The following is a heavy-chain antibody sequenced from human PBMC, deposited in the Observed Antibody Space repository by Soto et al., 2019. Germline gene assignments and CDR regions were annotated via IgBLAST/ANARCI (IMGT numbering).Heavy chain of an antibody. J-gene: IGHJ3*02. V-gene: IGHV1-24*01. Sequence: GASVKVSCKVSGYTLTELSMHWVRQAPGKGPEWMGGFDPEDGETIYAQKFQGRVTMTEDTSTDTAYMELSSLRSEDTAVYYCATDQGDILTGYYTMGAFDISGQGTMVTVSS. CDR1: GYTLTELS. D-gene: IGHD3-9*01. CDR2: FDPEDGET. CDR3: ATDQGDILTGYYTMGAFDI.